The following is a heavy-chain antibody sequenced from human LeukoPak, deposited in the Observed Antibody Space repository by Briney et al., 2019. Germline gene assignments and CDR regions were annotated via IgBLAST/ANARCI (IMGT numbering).Heavy chain of an antibody. J-gene: IGHJ4*02. CDR3: ARVYRSSSGYCFDY. D-gene: IGHD6-6*01. CDR1: GFIFSNYW. CDR2: IKQDGSEK. Sequence: PGGSLRLSCAASGFIFSNYWMSWVRQAPGKGLEWVANIKQDGSEKYYVDSVKGRFTISRDNAKNSLYLQMNTLRAEDTAVYYCARVYRSSSGYCFDYWGQGTLVTVSS. V-gene: IGHV3-7*01.